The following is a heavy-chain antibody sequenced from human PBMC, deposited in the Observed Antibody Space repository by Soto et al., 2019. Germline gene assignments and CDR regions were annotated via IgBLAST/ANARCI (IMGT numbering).Heavy chain of an antibody. CDR2: IYYSGST. CDR1: GGSVSSGSYY. Sequence: QVQLQESVPGLVKPSETLSLTCTVSGGSVSSGSYYWSWIRQPPGKGLEWIGYIYYSGSTNYNPSHTSRVTLSVDTSKNRFSRKLSAVTAADTAVYYCARGTGQWLALNYWGQGTQVTFSS. D-gene: IGHD6-19*01. V-gene: IGHV4-61*01. J-gene: IGHJ4*02. CDR3: ARGTGQWLALNY.